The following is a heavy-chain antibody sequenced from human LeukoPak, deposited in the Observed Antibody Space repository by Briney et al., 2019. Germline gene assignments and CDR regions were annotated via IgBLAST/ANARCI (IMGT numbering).Heavy chain of an antibody. D-gene: IGHD5-24*01. V-gene: IGHV1-46*01. CDR3: ATDHSMADTAWWFDP. Sequence: GASVKVSCKASGYTFTSYYMHWVRQAPGQGLEWMGLINPTGDRTGYAQKFQGRVTMTRDMSTNTDYLELSSLRSEDTAIYYCATDHSMADTAWWFDPWGQGTLVTVSS. CDR2: INPTGDRT. J-gene: IGHJ5*02. CDR1: GYTFTSYY.